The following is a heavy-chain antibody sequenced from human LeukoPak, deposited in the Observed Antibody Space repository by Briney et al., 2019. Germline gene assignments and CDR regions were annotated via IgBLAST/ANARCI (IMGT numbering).Heavy chain of an antibody. CDR3: AKDYSGSYLAPNDAFDI. V-gene: IGHV3-23*01. Sequence: GGSLRLSCAASGFTFSSYAMSWVRQAPGKGLEWVSAISGSGGSTYYADSVKGRFTISRDNSKNTLYLQMNSLRAEDTAVYYCAKDYSGSYLAPNDAFDIWGQGTTVTVSS. CDR1: GFTFSSYA. CDR2: ISGSGGST. D-gene: IGHD1-26*01. J-gene: IGHJ3*02.